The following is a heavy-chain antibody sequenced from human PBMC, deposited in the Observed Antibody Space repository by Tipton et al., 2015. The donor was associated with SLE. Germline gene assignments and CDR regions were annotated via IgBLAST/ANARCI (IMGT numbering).Heavy chain of an antibody. J-gene: IGHJ4*02. V-gene: IGHV4-4*02. CDR3: ARVWRQLANYFDY. D-gene: IGHD6-6*01. Sequence: TLSLTCAVSGGSISSSNWWSWVRQPPGKGLEWIGEIYHSGSTNYNPSLKSRVTTSVDKSKNQFSLKLSSVTAADTAVYYCARVWRQLANYFDYWGQGTLVTVSS. CDR2: IYHSGST. CDR1: GGSISSSNW.